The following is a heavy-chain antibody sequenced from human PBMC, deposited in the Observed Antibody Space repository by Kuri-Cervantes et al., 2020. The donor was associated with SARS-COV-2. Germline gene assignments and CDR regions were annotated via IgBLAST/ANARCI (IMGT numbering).Heavy chain of an antibody. J-gene: IGHJ4*02. D-gene: IGHD3-3*01. CDR3: ARDYHDFWSGYYPFEY. CDR2: IKQDGSER. Sequence: GESLKISCAASGFTFSNYWMSWVRQAPGKGLEWVANIKQDGSERYYVDSVKGRFTISRDNAKNSLYLQMNSLRAEDSAVYYCARDYHDFWSGYYPFEYWGQGTLVTVSS. V-gene: IGHV3-7*05. CDR1: GFTFSNYW.